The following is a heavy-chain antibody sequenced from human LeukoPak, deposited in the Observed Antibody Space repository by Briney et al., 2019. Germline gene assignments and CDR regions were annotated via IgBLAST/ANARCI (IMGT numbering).Heavy chain of an antibody. V-gene: IGHV4-39*07. D-gene: IGHD6-13*01. CDR2: IYYSGST. CDR3: ARDQLGQQLVLGNWFDP. CDR1: GGSISSSSYY. Sequence: PSETLSLTCTVSGGSISSSSYYWGWIRQPPGKGLEWIGSIYYSGSTYYNPSLKSRVTISVDTSKNQFSLKLSSVTAADTAVYYCARDQLGQQLVLGNWFDPWGQGTLVTVSS. J-gene: IGHJ5*02.